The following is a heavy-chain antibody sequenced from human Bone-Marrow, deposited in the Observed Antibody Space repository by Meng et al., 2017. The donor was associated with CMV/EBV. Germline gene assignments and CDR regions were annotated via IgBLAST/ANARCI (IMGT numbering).Heavy chain of an antibody. CDR3: ARGGARYGTTDAFDF. J-gene: IGHJ3*01. Sequence: GESLKISCQGSGYSFTNYWIVWVRQMPEKGLECMGIIYPGDSETRYSPSFQGQVTISADQSISTAYLQWSSLKASDTAIYYCARGGARYGTTDAFDFWGQGTMVTVSS. V-gene: IGHV5-51*01. D-gene: IGHD1-7*01. CDR1: GYSFTNYW. CDR2: IYPGDSET.